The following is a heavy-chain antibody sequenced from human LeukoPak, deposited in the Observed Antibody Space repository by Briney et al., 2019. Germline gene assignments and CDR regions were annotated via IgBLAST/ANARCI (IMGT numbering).Heavy chain of an antibody. D-gene: IGHD6-19*01. V-gene: IGHV1-3*01. CDR2: INGDNGNT. Sequence: APVKVSCKASGYTFTNYAMHWARLAPGQRLEWMGWINGDNGNTESSQKFQGRLTITWDTSATTAYMELSSLRSEDTAVYYCARGGPNRSGWTLDHWGQGTLVTVSS. CDR1: GYTFTNYA. J-gene: IGHJ4*02. CDR3: ARGGPNRSGWTLDH.